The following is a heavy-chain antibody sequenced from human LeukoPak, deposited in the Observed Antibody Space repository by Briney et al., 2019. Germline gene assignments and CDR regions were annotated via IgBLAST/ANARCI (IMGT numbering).Heavy chain of an antibody. D-gene: IGHD4-17*01. CDR2: IFYTGST. V-gene: IGHV4-31*03. CDR3: ARFPNGDYETYWYFDL. CDR1: GGSIRSGGHY. Sequence: SETLSLTCTVSGGSIRSGGHYWSWIRQRPGRGLELIGYIFYTGSTNYNPSLKSRATMSVDTSKKQFSLRLTSVTAADTAVYYCARFPNGDYETYWYFDLWGRGTLVTVSS. J-gene: IGHJ2*01.